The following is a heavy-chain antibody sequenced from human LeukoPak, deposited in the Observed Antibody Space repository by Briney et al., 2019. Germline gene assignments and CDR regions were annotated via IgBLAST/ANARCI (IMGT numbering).Heavy chain of an antibody. J-gene: IGHJ4*02. CDR3: ARGKYYYDSSGYSIFDY. CDR1: GGSISSYD. CDR2: IYYSGST. Sequence: PSETLSLTCTVSGGSISSYDWSWIRQPPGKGLEWIGSIYYSGSTNYNPCLKSRVTISVDTSKNQFSLKMSSVTAADTAVYYCARGKYYYDSSGYSIFDYWGQGTLVTVSS. D-gene: IGHD3-22*01. V-gene: IGHV4-59*01.